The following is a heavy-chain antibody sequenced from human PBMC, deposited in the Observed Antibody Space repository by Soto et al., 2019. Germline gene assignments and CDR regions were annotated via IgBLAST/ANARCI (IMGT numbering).Heavy chain of an antibody. V-gene: IGHV5-10-1*01. D-gene: IGHD1-26*01. CDR1: GYSFTTYW. CDR2: IDPGDSST. J-gene: IGHJ6*02. Sequence: PGVSLKISCPGSGYSFTTYWISWVRQMPGKGLEWMGKIDPGDSSTNYSPSIRGHITISVDRSINTAHLQFSSLKAADTAVYYCARLEKWYYNYYGMDVWGQGTTVTVSS. CDR3: ARLEKWYYNYYGMDV.